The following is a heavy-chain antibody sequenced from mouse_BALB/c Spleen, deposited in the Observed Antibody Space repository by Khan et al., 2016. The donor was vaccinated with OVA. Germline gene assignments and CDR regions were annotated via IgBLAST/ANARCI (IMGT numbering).Heavy chain of an antibody. CDR3: ATGDGNYGWFIY. D-gene: IGHD2-1*01. J-gene: IGHJ3*01. V-gene: IGHV1-77*01. Sequence: QVQLKQSGAELVKPGTSVKISCTASGFGFTDYCIDWIKQRPGQGLEWIGDIYPGSGNTYYKENFKGKATMTADKSSNTAYMQLSSLTSEDSAAYYYATGDGNYGWFIYWGQGTLVTVSA. CDR2: IYPGSGNT. CDR1: GFGFTDYC.